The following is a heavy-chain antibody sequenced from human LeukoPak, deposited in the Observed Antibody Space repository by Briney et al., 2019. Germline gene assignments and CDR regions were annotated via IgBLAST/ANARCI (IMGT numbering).Heavy chain of an antibody. Sequence: GGSLRLSCAASGFTFDDYAMHWVRQAPGKGLEWVSGISWNSGSIGYADSVKGRFTISRDNAKNSLYLQMNSLRAEDTALYYCAKDIGSSWGYFDYWGQGTLVTVSS. CDR2: ISWNSGSI. J-gene: IGHJ4*02. V-gene: IGHV3-9*01. D-gene: IGHD6-13*01. CDR1: GFTFDDYA. CDR3: AKDIGSSWGYFDY.